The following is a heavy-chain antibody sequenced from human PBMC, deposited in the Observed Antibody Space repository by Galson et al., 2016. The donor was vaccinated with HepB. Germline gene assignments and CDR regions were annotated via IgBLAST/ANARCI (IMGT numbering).Heavy chain of an antibody. CDR3: ARGLTVVAPIKRAYLDL. Sequence: SLRLSCAASGFTFSESAIHWVRQAPGKGLEGVSSIYDGGTTWYADSVKGRFTISRDSSKNSLYLQMNSLRAEDTAVYYCARGLTVVAPIKRAYLDLWGRGTLVSVSS. J-gene: IGHJ2*01. CDR1: GFTFSESA. V-gene: IGHV3-53*01. CDR2: IYDGGTT. D-gene: IGHD4-23*01.